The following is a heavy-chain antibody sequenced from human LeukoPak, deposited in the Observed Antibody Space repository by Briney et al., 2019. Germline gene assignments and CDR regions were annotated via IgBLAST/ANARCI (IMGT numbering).Heavy chain of an antibody. Sequence: PGGSLRLFCAASGFTFDDYAMHWVRQAPGKGLEWVSGISWNSGSIGYADSVKGRFTISRDNAKNSLYLQMNSLRAEDTALYYCAKDRDSSGYYYAFDYWGQGTLVTVSS. CDR3: AKDRDSSGYYYAFDY. CDR2: ISWNSGSI. V-gene: IGHV3-9*01. CDR1: GFTFDDYA. J-gene: IGHJ4*02. D-gene: IGHD3-22*01.